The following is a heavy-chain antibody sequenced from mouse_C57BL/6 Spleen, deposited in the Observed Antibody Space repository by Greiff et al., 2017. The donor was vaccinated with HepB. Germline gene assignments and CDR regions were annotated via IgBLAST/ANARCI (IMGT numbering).Heavy chain of an antibody. CDR2: IDPENGDT. V-gene: IGHV14-4*01. D-gene: IGHD1-1*01. J-gene: IGHJ4*01. CDR1: GFNIKDDY. Sequence: EVQLQQSGAELVRPGASVKLSCTASGFNIKDDYMHWVKQRPEQGLEWIGWIDPENGDTEYASKFQGKATITADTSSNTAYLQLSSLTSEDTAVYYCTTRAHYGSFYAMDYWGQGTSVTVSS. CDR3: TTRAHYGSFYAMDY.